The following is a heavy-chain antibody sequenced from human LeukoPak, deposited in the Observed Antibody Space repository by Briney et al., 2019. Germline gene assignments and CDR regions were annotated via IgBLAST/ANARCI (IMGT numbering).Heavy chain of an antibody. J-gene: IGHJ4*02. CDR2: ISYSGST. Sequence: SETLSLTCTVSGGSISSYYWGWIRQPPGKGLEWIGYISYSGSTNYNPSLKSRVTISVDTSKNQFSLKLSPVTAADTAVYYCARVMAAAEPTFDYWGQGTLVTVSS. D-gene: IGHD6-13*01. CDR1: GGSISSYY. CDR3: ARVMAAAEPTFDY. V-gene: IGHV4-59*01.